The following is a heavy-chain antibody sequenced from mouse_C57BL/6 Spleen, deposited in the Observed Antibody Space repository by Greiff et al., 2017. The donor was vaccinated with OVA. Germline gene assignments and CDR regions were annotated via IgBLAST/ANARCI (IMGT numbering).Heavy chain of an antibody. Sequence: EVQLQESGPELVKPGASVKISCKASGYSFTGYYMNWVKQSPEKSLEWIGEINPSTGGTPYNQKFKAKATLTVDKSSSTAYMQLKSLTSEDSAVYYCARYYGSSYGYFDVWGTGTTVTVSS. V-gene: IGHV1-42*01. D-gene: IGHD1-1*01. J-gene: IGHJ1*03. CDR1: GYSFTGYY. CDR3: ARYYGSSYGYFDV. CDR2: INPSTGGT.